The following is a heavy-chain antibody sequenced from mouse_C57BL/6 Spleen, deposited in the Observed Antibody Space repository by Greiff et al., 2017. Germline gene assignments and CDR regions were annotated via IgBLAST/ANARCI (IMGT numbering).Heavy chain of an antibody. J-gene: IGHJ4*01. D-gene: IGHD2-1*01. V-gene: IGHV1-82*01. CDR1: GYAFSSSW. CDR3: ARSLYYGNYGAMDY. CDR2: LYPGDGDT. Sequence: QVHVKQSGPELVKPGASVKISRKASGYAFSSSWLNWVKQRPGKGLEWIGRLYPGDGDTNYNGKFKGKATLTADKSSSTAYMQLSSLTSEDSAVYFCARSLYYGNYGAMDYWGQGTSVTVSS.